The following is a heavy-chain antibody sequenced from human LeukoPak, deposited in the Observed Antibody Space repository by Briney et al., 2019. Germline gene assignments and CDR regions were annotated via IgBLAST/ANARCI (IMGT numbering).Heavy chain of an antibody. Sequence: PGGSLRLSCAASGFTFDDYAMHWVRQAPGKGLEWVSLISGDGGSTYYADSVEGRFTISRDNSKNSLYLQMNSLRTEDTALYYCAKDTRIAAAGNYYYGMDVWGQGTTVTVSS. D-gene: IGHD6-13*01. CDR3: AKDTRIAAAGNYYYGMDV. J-gene: IGHJ6*02. V-gene: IGHV3-43*02. CDR1: GFTFDDYA. CDR2: ISGDGGST.